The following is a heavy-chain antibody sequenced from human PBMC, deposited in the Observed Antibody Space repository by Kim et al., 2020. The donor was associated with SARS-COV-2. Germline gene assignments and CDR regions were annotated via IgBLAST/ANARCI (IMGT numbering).Heavy chain of an antibody. J-gene: IGHJ4*02. Sequence: ASVKVSCKASGYTFSDYSIHWVRQTPGQGLESMGWINPNSGDTNSDQKFRGRVTMTTDTSINTAYMELSRLTADDAGIYFCATTNWNFNFWGQGTLVTAS. V-gene: IGHV1-2*02. CDR3: ATTNWNFNF. CDR2: INPNSGDT. D-gene: IGHD1-20*01. CDR1: GYTFSDYS.